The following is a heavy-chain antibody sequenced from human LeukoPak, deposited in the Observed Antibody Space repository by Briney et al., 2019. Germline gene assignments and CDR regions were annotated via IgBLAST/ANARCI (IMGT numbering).Heavy chain of an antibody. CDR2: IYTSGST. CDR1: GGSISSGSYY. D-gene: IGHD3-22*01. CDR3: ARAAVNYYDSSGYIVTGAIDY. Sequence: PSETLSLTCTVSGGSISSGSYYWSWIRQPAGKGLEWIGRIYTSGSTNYNPSLKSRVTISVDTSKNQFSLKLSSVTAADTAVYYCARAAVNYYDSSGYIVTGAIDYWGQGTLVTVSS. J-gene: IGHJ4*02. V-gene: IGHV4-61*02.